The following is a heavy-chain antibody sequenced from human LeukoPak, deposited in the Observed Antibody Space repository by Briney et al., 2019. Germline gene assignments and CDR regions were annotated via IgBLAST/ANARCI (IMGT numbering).Heavy chain of an antibody. CDR3: AREVQLWFGAFDY. CDR1: GGTFGSYA. CDR2: IIPIFGTA. Sequence: VASVKVSCKASGGTFGSYAISWVRQAPGQGLEWMGRIIPIFGTANYAQKFQGRVTITTDESTSTAYMELSSLRSEDTAVYYCAREVQLWFGAFDYSGQGTLVTVSS. D-gene: IGHD5-18*01. V-gene: IGHV1-69*05. J-gene: IGHJ4*02.